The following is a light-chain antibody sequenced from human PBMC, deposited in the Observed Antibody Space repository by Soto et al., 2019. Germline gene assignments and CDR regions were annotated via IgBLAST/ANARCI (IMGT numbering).Light chain of an antibody. CDR1: SSDVGGYNY. CDR3: SSYTSSSTVV. J-gene: IGLJ2*01. CDR2: DVN. Sequence: QSALTQPASVSGSPGQSISISCTGSSSDVGGYNYVSWYQHHPGKAPKLMIYDVNNRPSGVSNRFCGCRSGNTASLTISGLQAEDEADYYCSSYTSSSTVVFGGGTKLTVL. V-gene: IGLV2-14*03.